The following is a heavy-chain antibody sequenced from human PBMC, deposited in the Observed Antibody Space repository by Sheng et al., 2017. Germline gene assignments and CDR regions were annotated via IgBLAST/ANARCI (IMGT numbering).Heavy chain of an antibody. D-gene: IGHD4-17*01. CDR3: ARAVTTMELDY. CDR2: ISTYNGNT. Sequence: QVQVVQSGAEVKKPGASVKVSCKASGYTFTTYGISWVRQAPGQGPEWMGWISTYNGNTNYAQKFQGRVTMTTDTSTSTAYMELRSLRSDDTAVYYCARAVTTMELDYWGQGTLVIVSS. V-gene: IGHV1-18*01. CDR1: GYTFTTYG. J-gene: IGHJ4*02.